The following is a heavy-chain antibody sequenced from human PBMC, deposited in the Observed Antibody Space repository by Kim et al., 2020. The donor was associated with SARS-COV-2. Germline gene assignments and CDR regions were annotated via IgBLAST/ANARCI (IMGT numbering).Heavy chain of an antibody. Sequence: SETLSLTCAVYGGSFSGYYWSWIRQPPGKGLEWIGEINQSGSTNYNPSLKSRVTMTVDTSKNQFSLKLSSVTAADTAVYYCARVRLITVVKPGAFDIWGQGTMVTVSS. J-gene: IGHJ3*02. CDR3: ARVRLITVVKPGAFDI. CDR1: GGSFSGYY. CDR2: INQSGST. V-gene: IGHV4-34*01. D-gene: IGHD3-10*01.